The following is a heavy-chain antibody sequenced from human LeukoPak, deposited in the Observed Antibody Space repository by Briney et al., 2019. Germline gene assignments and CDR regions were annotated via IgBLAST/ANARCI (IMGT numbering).Heavy chain of an antibody. CDR1: GYTFTGYY. Sequence: ASVKVSCKASGYTFTGYYMHWVRQAPGQGLEWMGWINPNSGGTNYAQKFQGRVTMTRDTSISTAYMELSRLRSDDTAVYYCAREITMIVVVITADAFDIWGQGTMVTVSS. CDR3: AREITMIVVVITADAFDI. D-gene: IGHD3-22*01. V-gene: IGHV1-2*02. J-gene: IGHJ3*02. CDR2: INPNSGGT.